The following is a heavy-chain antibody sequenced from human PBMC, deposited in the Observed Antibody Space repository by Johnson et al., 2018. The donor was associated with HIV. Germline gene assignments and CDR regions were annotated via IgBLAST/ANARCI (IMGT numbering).Heavy chain of an antibody. D-gene: IGHD1-26*01. CDR2: IKSKTDGGTT. Sequence: VQLVESGGGVVQPGRSLRLSCAASGFTFSGYWVYWVRQAPGKGLEWVGRIKSKTDGGTTDYAAPVKGRFTLSRDDSKNMLHLQMNSLKTEDTAVYYCTTDPYGGRRDAFDIWGQGTMVTVSS. CDR3: TTDPYGGRRDAFDI. V-gene: IGHV3-15*01. CDR1: GFTFSGYW. J-gene: IGHJ3*02.